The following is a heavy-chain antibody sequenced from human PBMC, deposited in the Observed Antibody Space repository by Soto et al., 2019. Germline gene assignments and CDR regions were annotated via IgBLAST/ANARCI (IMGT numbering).Heavy chain of an antibody. Sequence: ASVKVSCKASGYTFTSYGISWVRQAPGQGLEWMGWISAYNGNTNYAQKLQGRVTMTTDTSTSTAYMELRSLRSDDTAVYYCARERADRYYYGSGSSLIDYWGQGTLVTVSS. CDR3: ARERADRYYYGSGSSLIDY. CDR1: GYTFTSYG. CDR2: ISAYNGNT. J-gene: IGHJ4*02. D-gene: IGHD3-10*01. V-gene: IGHV1-18*01.